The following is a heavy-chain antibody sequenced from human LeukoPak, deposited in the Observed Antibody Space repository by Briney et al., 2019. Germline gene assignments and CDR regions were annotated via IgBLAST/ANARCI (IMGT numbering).Heavy chain of an antibody. CDR3: AKGGITMIVVVTLDAFDI. J-gene: IGHJ3*02. Sequence: PGRSLRLSCAASGFTFDDYAMHWVRHAPGNGSEWASGISWYIGSIGYADSVTGRFTISRDNAKNFLYLQMNSLRAEDTALYYGAKGGITMIVVVTLDAFDIWGQGTMVTVSS. V-gene: IGHV3-9*01. CDR1: GFTFDDYA. CDR2: ISWYIGSI. D-gene: IGHD3-22*01.